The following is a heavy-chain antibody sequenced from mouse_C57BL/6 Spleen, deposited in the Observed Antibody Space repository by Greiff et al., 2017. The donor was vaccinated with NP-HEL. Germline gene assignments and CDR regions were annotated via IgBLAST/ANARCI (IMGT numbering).Heavy chain of an antibody. J-gene: IGHJ4*01. Sequence: VQLQQPGAELVRPGSSVKLSCKASGYTFTSYWMDWVKQRPGQGLEWIGNIYPSDSETHYNQKFKDKATLTVDKSSSTAYMQLSSLTSEDSAVYYCARSLLYGNFYAMDYWGQGTSVTVSS. D-gene: IGHD2-1*01. CDR3: ARSLLYGNFYAMDY. CDR2: IYPSDSET. V-gene: IGHV1-61*01. CDR1: GYTFTSYW.